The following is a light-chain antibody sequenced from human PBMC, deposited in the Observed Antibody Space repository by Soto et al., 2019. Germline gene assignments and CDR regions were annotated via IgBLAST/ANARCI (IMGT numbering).Light chain of an antibody. CDR2: DAS. J-gene: IGKJ5*01. V-gene: IGKV3-11*01. CDR1: QNIGDS. Sequence: EIVLTQSPATLSLSPGERATLSCRASQNIGDSLAWYQQRPGQAPGLLIFDASNRATGIPARFSGSGSGTDFTLTISSLEPEDFAVYYCQQRSNWPPITFGQGKRLDIK. CDR3: QQRSNWPPIT.